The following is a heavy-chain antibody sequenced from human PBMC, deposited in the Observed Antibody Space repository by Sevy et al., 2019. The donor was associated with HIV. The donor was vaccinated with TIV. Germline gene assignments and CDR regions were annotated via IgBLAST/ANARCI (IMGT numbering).Heavy chain of an antibody. V-gene: IGHV1-18*01. CDR3: ARACSPGRSASFDP. J-gene: IGHJ5*02. D-gene: IGHD2-15*01. CDR1: GYSFVSYG. Sequence: ASVKVSCKTSGYSFVSYGISWVRQAPGQSLEWVGWISPYDGNTNYAQKFQGRVTLTTDSSTNTAYMQLMSLRSDDTAVYYCARACSPGRSASFDPWGQGTLVTVSS. CDR2: ISPYDGNT.